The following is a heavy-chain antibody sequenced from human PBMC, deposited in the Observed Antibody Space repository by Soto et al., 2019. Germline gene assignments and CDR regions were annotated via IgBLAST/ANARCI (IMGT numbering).Heavy chain of an antibody. V-gene: IGHV1-18*04. Sequence: QVVLEQSGGEVKKPGASVKVSCKASGYTFSGYSITWVRQAPGQGLEWMGRISGYNGNTNYARTLRDRLTLTTDTSTSTAYTELRSLTSDDTAVYYCARDVFCGGAPAYPDTDVWGQGTTVTVSS. J-gene: IGHJ6*02. CDR2: ISGYNGNT. CDR1: GYTFSGYS. CDR3: ARDVFCGGAPAYPDTDV. D-gene: IGHD2-21*01.